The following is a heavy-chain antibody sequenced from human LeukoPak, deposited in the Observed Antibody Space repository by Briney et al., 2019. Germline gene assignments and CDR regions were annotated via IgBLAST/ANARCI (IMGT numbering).Heavy chain of an antibody. D-gene: IGHD1-26*01. CDR1: GDSISTSNSY. V-gene: IGHV4-39*07. J-gene: IGHJ5*02. CDR3: ARDPGSGSYQGSLSWFDP. CDR2: IYYSGST. Sequence: SETLSLTCTVSGDSISTSNSYWGWIRQPPGKGLEWIGSIYYSGSTYYNPSLKGRVTISVDTPKNQFSLKLSSVTAADTAVYYCARDPGSGSYQGSLSWFDPWGQGTLVTVSS.